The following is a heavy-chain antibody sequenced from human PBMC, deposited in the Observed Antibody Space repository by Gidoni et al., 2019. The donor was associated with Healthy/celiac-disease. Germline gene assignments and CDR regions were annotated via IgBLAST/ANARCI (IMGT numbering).Heavy chain of an antibody. J-gene: IGHJ5*02. Sequence: QLQLQESGPGLVKPSETLSLTCTVSGGSISSSSYYWGWIRQPPGKGLEWIGSIYYSGSTYYNPSLKSRVTISVDTSKNQFSLKLSSVTAADTAVYYCARDMGDGWATVTTSKGYWFDPWGQGTLVTVSS. CDR3: ARDMGDGWATVTTSKGYWFDP. CDR1: GGSISSSSYY. CDR2: IYYSGST. V-gene: IGHV4-39*07. D-gene: IGHD4-17*01.